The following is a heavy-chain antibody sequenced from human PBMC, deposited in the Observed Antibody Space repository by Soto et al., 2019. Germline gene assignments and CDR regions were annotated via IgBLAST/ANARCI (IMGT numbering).Heavy chain of an antibody. D-gene: IGHD2-15*01. CDR3: ARDHFGYCSGGSCYGMDV. CDR2: IWYDGSNK. V-gene: IGHV3-33*01. CDR1: GFNFSSYG. Sequence: GAPRLPRAAAGFNFSSYGLHWGRQGPGKGGEWVAVIWYDGSNKYYADSVKGRFTISRDNSKNTLYLQMNSLRAEDTAVYYCARDHFGYCSGGSCYGMDVWGQGTTVTVSS. J-gene: IGHJ6*02.